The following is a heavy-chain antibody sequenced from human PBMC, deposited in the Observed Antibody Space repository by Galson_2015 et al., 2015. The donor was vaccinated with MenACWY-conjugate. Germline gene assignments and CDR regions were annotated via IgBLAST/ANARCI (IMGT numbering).Heavy chain of an antibody. CDR1: GFTFNSHW. J-gene: IGHJ1*01. D-gene: IGHD2-15*01. V-gene: IGHV3-7*01. CDR2: INDRGSPT. Sequence: SLRLSCAASGFTFNSHWMNWVRHAPGKGLEWVSYINDRGSPTYYADSVKGRFTISRDNAKNSLYLEMNTLRVEDTAVYYCARAPDISRKMAYSGPGSQITVS. CDR3: ARAPDISRKMAY.